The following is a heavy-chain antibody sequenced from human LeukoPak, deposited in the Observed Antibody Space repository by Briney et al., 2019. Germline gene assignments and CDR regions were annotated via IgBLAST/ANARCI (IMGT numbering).Heavy chain of an antibody. CDR1: GGSISYDY. CDR2: IYYTGST. V-gene: IGHV4-59*01. CDR3: ERGRTLPDY. Sequence: SETLSLTRTVSGGSISYDYWSWIRQRPGKGLESIGHIYYTGSTNYNPSLKSRVTISVDTSKNQFSLKVSSVTAADTAVYYCERGRTLPDYWGQGTLVTVSS. J-gene: IGHJ4*02.